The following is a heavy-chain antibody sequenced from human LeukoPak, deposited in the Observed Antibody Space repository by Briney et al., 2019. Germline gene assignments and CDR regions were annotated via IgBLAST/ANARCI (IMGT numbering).Heavy chain of an antibody. V-gene: IGHV4-4*02. D-gene: IGHD5-18*01. Sequence: SETLSLTCAISGGSISSSNWWTWVRQPPGKGLEWVGEIYLRGNTNYNPSLESRVTISVDESKTQLSLRLESVTAADTAVYYCARPGVGSGRYGAFDIWGQGTMVTVSS. CDR1: GGSISSSNW. J-gene: IGHJ3*02. CDR2: IYLRGNT. CDR3: ARPGVGSGRYGAFDI.